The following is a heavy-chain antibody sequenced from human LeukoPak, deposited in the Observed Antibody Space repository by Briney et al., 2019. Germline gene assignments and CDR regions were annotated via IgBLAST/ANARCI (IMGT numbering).Heavy chain of an antibody. J-gene: IGHJ6*03. CDR2: IYTSGST. Sequence: SETLSLTCTVSGGSISSGSYYWGWIRQPAGKGLEWIGRIYTSGSTNYNPSLKSRVTMSVDTSKNQFSLKLSSVTAADTAVYYCARADYYYYMDVWGKGTTVTISS. CDR1: GGSISSGSYY. CDR3: ARADYYYYMDV. V-gene: IGHV4-61*02.